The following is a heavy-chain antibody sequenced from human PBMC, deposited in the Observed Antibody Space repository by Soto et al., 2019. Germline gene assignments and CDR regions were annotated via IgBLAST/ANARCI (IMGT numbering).Heavy chain of an antibody. CDR3: AREGYCISTSCYASALDY. V-gene: IGHV1-18*01. D-gene: IGHD2-2*01. J-gene: IGHJ4*02. CDR2: ISAYNGNT. Sequence: EASVKVSCKASGYTFTSYGISRVRQAPGQGLEWMGWISAYNGNTDYPQKLQGRVTMTTDTSTSTAYMELRSLRSDDTAVYYCAREGYCISTSCYASALDYWGQGTLVTVSP. CDR1: GYTFTSYG.